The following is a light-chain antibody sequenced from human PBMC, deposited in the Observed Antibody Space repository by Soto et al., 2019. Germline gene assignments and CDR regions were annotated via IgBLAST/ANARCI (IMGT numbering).Light chain of an antibody. J-gene: IGLJ2*01. CDR1: SGHSSYA. CDR3: QTWGTGIHVV. CDR2: VNSDGSH. Sequence: QSVLTQSPSASASLGGSVKLTCTLSSGHSSYAIAWHQQQPEKGPRYLMKVNSDGSHNKGDGIPDRFSGSGSSSGAERYLTISSLQSEDEADYYCQTWGTGIHVVFGGGTKLTVL. V-gene: IGLV4-69*01.